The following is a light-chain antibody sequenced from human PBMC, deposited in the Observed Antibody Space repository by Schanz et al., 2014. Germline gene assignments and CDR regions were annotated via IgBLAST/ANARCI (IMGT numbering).Light chain of an antibody. J-gene: IGKJ4*01. Sequence: EIVMTQSPATLSVSPGERATLSCRASQSVSSNLAWYQQKPGQAPRLLIFAASSRATGIPDRFSGTGSGTEFTLTISRLEPEDFAVYYCQQYANLKSTFGVGTKVEIK. V-gene: IGKV3D-15*01. CDR2: AAS. CDR1: QSVSSN. CDR3: QQYANLKST.